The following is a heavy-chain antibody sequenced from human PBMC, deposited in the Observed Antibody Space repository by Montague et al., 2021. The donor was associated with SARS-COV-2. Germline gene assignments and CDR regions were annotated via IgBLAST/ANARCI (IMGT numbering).Heavy chain of an antibody. Sequence: SETLSLTCIVSGRSTASHYWKWIRQSPGKRPEGIGYVYYHGDTKYNPPLQRRVTISIDTSKNQFSLGINSVTAADTAVFFCASGCAFDPWGQGSLVTVSS. V-gene: IGHV4-59*08. D-gene: IGHD3-9*01. J-gene: IGHJ5*02. CDR3: ASGCAFDP. CDR1: GRSTASHY. CDR2: VYYHGDT.